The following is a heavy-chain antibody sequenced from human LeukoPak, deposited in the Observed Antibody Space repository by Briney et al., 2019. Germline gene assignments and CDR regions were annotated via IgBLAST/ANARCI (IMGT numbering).Heavy chain of an antibody. CDR2: INHSGST. CDR3: ARLRRSDGYYDSSGDYYPLGYFDL. CDR1: GGSFSGYY. V-gene: IGHV4-34*01. Sequence: SETLSLTCAVYGGSFSGYYWSWIRQPPGKGLEWIGEINHSGSTYYNPSLKSRVTISVDTSKNQFSLNLRSVTAADTAVYSCARLRRSDGYYDSSGDYYPLGYFDLWGQGTLVTVSS. J-gene: IGHJ4*02. D-gene: IGHD3-22*01.